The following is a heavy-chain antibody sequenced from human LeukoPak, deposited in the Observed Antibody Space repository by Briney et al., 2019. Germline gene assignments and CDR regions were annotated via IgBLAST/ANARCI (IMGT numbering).Heavy chain of an antibody. J-gene: IGHJ4*02. CDR3: ARETYYYDSSGSYYFDY. CDR2: IKQDGSEK. CDR1: GFTFSSYW. V-gene: IGHV3-7*01. D-gene: IGHD3-22*01. Sequence: AGSLRLSCAASGFTFSSYWMSWVRQAPGKGLEWVANIKQDGSEKYYVDSVKGRFTISRDNAKNSLYLQMNSLRAEDTAVYYCARETYYYDSSGSYYFDYWGQGTLVTVSS.